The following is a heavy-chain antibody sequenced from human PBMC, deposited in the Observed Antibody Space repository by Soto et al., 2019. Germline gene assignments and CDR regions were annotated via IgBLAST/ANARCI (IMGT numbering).Heavy chain of an antibody. V-gene: IGHV3-30*18. Sequence: GGSLRLSCTVSGFTFSAFAMYWVRRAPGKGLEWVALISYDGTNEDYAESVRGRFTISRDNSKNTLYLDMNSLSAEDSAVYFCAKGVVREPAYFDYWGQGTLVTVSS. CDR1: GFTFSAFA. CDR3: AKGVVREPAYFDY. J-gene: IGHJ4*02. CDR2: ISYDGTNE. D-gene: IGHD3-10*01.